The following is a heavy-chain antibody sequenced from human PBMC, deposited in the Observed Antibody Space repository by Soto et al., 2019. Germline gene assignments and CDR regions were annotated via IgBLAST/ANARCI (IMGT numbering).Heavy chain of an antibody. CDR2: INSDGSST. J-gene: IGHJ6*02. D-gene: IGHD2-15*01. Sequence: PGGSLRLSCAASGFTFSSYWMHWVRQAPGKGLVWVSRINSDGSSTSYADSVKGRFTISRDNAKNTLYLQMNSLRAEDTAVYYCARDGGSSYFYYYYGMDVWGQGTTVTVSS. CDR3: ARDGGSSYFYYYYGMDV. CDR1: GFTFSSYW. V-gene: IGHV3-74*01.